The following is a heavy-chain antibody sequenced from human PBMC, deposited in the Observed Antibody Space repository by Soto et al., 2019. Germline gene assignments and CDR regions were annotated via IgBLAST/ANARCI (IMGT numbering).Heavy chain of an antibody. V-gene: IGHV1-18*01. J-gene: IGHJ3*02. CDR1: GYTFNSYG. CDR3: AREPAIVRFLEWPTDAFDI. D-gene: IGHD3-3*01. CDR2: ISAYNGNT. Sequence: GASVKVSCKASGYTFNSYGISWVRQAPGQGLEWMGWISAYNGNTNYAQKLQGRVTMTTDTSTSTAYMELRSLRSDDTAVYYCAREPAIVRFLEWPTDAFDIWGQGTMVTVSS.